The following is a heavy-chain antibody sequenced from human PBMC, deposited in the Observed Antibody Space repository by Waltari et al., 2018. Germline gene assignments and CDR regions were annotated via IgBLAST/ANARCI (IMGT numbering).Heavy chain of an antibody. V-gene: IGHV4-39*01. CDR1: GRSISSSSYY. Sequence: QLQLQESGPGLVKPSETLSLTCTVPGRSISSSSYYWGWIRQPPGKGLEWIGSIYYSGSTYYNPSLKRRVTISVDTSKNQFSLKLSSVTAADTAVYYCAILGYCSSTSCYYGTDNWFDPWGQGTLVTVSS. J-gene: IGHJ5*02. CDR2: IYYSGST. CDR3: AILGYCSSTSCYYGTDNWFDP. D-gene: IGHD2-2*01.